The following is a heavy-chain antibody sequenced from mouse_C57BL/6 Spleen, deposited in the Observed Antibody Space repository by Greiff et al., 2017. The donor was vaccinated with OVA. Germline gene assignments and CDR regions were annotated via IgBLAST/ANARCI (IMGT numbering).Heavy chain of an antibody. CDR2: IDPSDSYT. J-gene: IGHJ2*01. V-gene: IGHV1-50*01. D-gene: IGHD2-4*01. Sequence: VQLQQPGAELVKPGASVKLSCKASGYTFTSYWMQWVKQRPGQGLEWIGEIDPSDSYTNYNQKFKGKATLTVDTSSSTAYMQLSSLTSEDSAVYYCARRGGIYYDYDGGFDYWGQGTTLTVSS. CDR1: GYTFTSYW. CDR3: ARRGGIYYDYDGGFDY.